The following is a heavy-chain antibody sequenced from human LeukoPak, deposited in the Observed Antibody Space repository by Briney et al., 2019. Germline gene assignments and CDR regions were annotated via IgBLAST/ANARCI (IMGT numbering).Heavy chain of an antibody. CDR3: ARGGRGSAAVVAPRSFDI. Sequence: GGSLRLSCAASGFTVSSTHMVWVRQAPGKGLEWVSVTYTGGNSYYAGSVKGRFIISRDISKNTLYLQMNSLRAEDSALYYCARGGRGSAAVVAPRSFDIWGQGAMVTVSS. CDR2: TYTGGNS. J-gene: IGHJ3*02. D-gene: IGHD3-22*01. V-gene: IGHV3-53*01. CDR1: GFTVSSTH.